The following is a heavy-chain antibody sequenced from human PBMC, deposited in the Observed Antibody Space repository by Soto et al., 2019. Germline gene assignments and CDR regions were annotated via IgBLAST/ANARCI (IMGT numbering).Heavy chain of an antibody. CDR3: TKSGDYGLDAFDL. CDR1: GDSPSSADYC. V-gene: IGHV4-30-4*01. D-gene: IGHD4-17*01. J-gene: IGHJ3*01. CDR2: ICYSGST. Sequence: PSETLSLTCTVSGDSPSSADYCWSWIRQAPGKGLEWIGYICYSGSTYHNPSLKSRTSMSMDTSKNLFSLNLRSVTAADTAVYYCTKSGDYGLDAFDLWGQGTMVTVSS.